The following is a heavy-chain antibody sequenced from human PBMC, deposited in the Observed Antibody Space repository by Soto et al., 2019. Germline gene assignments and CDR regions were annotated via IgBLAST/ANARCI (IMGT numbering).Heavy chain of an antibody. CDR3: AKGRFCRHSSCYSYFDY. CDR2: LYRSDDSP. J-gene: IGHJ4*02. V-gene: IGHV3-9*01. CDR1: GFTFDDYA. D-gene: IGHD2-15*01. Sequence: GGSLRLSCAASGFTFDDYAMHWVRQAPGKGLEWVSGLYRSDDSPGYADSVKGRFSISRDNAQNSLYLQMNSLRPEDTALYHCAKGRFCRHSSCYSYFDYWGQGILVTVSS.